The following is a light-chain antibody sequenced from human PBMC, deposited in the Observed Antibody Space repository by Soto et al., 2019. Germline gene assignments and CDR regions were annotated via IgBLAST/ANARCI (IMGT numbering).Light chain of an antibody. CDR1: EPIGLL. J-gene: IGKJ1*01. V-gene: IGKV1-5*03. Sequence: DIRLNQSPSTPSASLGDRVTITCRASEPIGLLLAWYQQKPGKAPKLLMYKASTLESGVPSRFSGSGSGTEFTLSISGLQPDDFATYYCQQYDNDAWSFGQGTKVDIK. CDR3: QQYDNDAWS. CDR2: KAS.